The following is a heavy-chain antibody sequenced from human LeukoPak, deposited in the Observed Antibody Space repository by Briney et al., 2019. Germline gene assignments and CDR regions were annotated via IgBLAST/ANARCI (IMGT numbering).Heavy chain of an antibody. D-gene: IGHD3-22*01. Sequence: SVKVSCKASGFTFTSSAVQWVRQARGQRLEWIGWIVVGSGNTNYAQKFQERVTITRDMSTSTAYMELSSLRSEDTAVYYCAAGIYYDSSGLDYWGQATLVTVSS. V-gene: IGHV1-58*01. CDR1: GFTFTSSA. J-gene: IGHJ4*02. CDR3: AAGIYYDSSGLDY. CDR2: IVVGSGNT.